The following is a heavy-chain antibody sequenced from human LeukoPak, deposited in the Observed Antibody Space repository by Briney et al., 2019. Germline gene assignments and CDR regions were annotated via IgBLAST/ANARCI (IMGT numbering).Heavy chain of an antibody. Sequence: SETLSLTCAVYGGSFSGYYWNWIRQPPGKGLEWIGEINHSGSTNYNPSLKGRVTISVDTSKNQFSLKLSSVTAADTAVYYCASRLWFGERRIDPWGQGTLVTVSS. CDR1: GGSFSGYY. CDR3: ASRLWFGERRIDP. V-gene: IGHV4-34*01. D-gene: IGHD3-10*01. J-gene: IGHJ5*02. CDR2: INHSGST.